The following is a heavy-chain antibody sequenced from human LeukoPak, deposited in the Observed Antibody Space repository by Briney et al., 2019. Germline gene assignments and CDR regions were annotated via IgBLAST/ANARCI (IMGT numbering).Heavy chain of an antibody. CDR1: GYTFTSYD. J-gene: IGHJ5*02. Sequence: ASVKVSCKASGYTFTSYDINWVRQATGQGLEWMGWMNPNSGNTGYAQKFQGRVTITRDTSISTAYMELSSLRSEDTAVHYCARARPEGGFTLRPNWFDPWGQGTLVTVSS. V-gene: IGHV1-8*03. CDR3: ARARPEGGFTLRPNWFDP. CDR2: MNPNSGNT.